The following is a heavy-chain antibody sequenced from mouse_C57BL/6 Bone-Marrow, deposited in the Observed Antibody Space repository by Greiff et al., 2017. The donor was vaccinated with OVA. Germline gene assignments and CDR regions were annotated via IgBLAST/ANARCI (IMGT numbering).Heavy chain of an antibody. CDR2: INPYNGGT. CDR3: ARYNTTVVEDY. J-gene: IGHJ2*01. Sequence: VQLKQSGPVLVKPGASVKMSCKASGYTFTDYYMNWVKQSHGKSLEWIGVINPYNGGTSYNQKFKGKATLTVDKSSSTAYMELNSLTSEDSAVYYCARYNTTVVEDYWGQGTTLTVSS. V-gene: IGHV1-19*01. CDR1: GYTFTDYY. D-gene: IGHD1-1*01.